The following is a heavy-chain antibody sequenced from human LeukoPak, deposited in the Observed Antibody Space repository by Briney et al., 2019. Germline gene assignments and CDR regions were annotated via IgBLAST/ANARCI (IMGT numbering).Heavy chain of an antibody. V-gene: IGHV3-74*01. J-gene: IGHJ4*02. D-gene: IGHD4-4*01. Sequence: PGGSLRLSCAASGFTFSTYWMHWVRQAPGKGLVWVSRINSDGSSTSYADSVKGRFTISRDNAKNSLYLQMNSLRAEDTAVYYCAREDRVTTAQVDYWGQGTLVTVSS. CDR1: GFTFSTYW. CDR3: AREDRVTTAQVDY. CDR2: INSDGSST.